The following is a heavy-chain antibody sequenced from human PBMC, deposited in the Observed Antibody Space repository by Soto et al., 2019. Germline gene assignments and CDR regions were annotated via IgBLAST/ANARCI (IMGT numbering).Heavy chain of an antibody. D-gene: IGHD6-13*01. CDR3: VKLVGNSWLDY. J-gene: IGHJ4*02. Sequence: SQTLSPTCDISGDSVSTGSATWNWIRQSPSRSLEWLGRTYYRSKWYYDYAVSVRSRISINPDTSKNQFSLQLNSMTPEDAAVYYCVKLVGNSWLDYWGPGTLVTVSS. CDR1: GDSVSTGSAT. V-gene: IGHV6-1*01. CDR2: TYYRSKWYY.